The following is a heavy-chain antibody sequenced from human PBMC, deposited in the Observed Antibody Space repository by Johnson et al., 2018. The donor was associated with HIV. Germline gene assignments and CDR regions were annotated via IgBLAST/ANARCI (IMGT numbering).Heavy chain of an antibody. J-gene: IGHJ3*02. CDR2: INWNGGSK. CDR3: VRGIVVVVAAGRADAFDI. CDR1: GFTFSDHY. D-gene: IGHD2-15*01. Sequence: VQLVESGGGLVKPGGSLRLSCAASGFTFSDHYMSWVRQAPGKGLEWVSGINWNGGSKDYADSVKGRFTISRDNAKNSLYLQMNSLRAEDTALYYCVRGIVVVVAAGRADAFDIWGQGTMVTVSS. V-gene: IGHV3-20*04.